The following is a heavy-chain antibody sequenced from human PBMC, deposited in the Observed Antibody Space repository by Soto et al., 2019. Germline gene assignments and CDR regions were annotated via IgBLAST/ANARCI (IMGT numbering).Heavy chain of an antibody. CDR1: GGTFSSYA. J-gene: IGHJ5*02. CDR2: IIPIFGTA. Sequence: QVQLVQSGAEVKKPGSSVKVSCKASGGTFSSYAISWVRQAPGQGLEWMGGIIPIFGTANYAQKFQGRVTITANESTSTAYMALSSLRSEDTAVYYGARKENPQSPFDPWGQGTLVTVSS. V-gene: IGHV1-69*01. CDR3: ARKENPQSPFDP.